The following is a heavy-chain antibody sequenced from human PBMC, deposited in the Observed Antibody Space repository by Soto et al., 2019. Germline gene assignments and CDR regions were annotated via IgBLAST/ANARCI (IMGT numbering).Heavy chain of an antibody. CDR2: IYYSGST. CDR3: ARLGSDFWSDYNWFDP. CDR1: GGSISSYY. V-gene: IGHV4-59*08. J-gene: IGHJ5*02. Sequence: QVQLQESGPGLVKPSETLSLTCTVSGGSISSYYWSWIRQPPGKGLEWIGYIYYSGSTNYNPSLKSRVTISVYTSKNQFSLKLSSVTAADTAVYYCARLGSDFWSDYNWFDPWGQGTLVTVSS. D-gene: IGHD3-3*01.